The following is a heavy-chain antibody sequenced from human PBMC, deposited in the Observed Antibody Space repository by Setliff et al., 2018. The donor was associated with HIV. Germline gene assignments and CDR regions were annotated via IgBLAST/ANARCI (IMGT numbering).Heavy chain of an antibody. D-gene: IGHD5-18*01. V-gene: IGHV3-15*01. CDR3: ARDFSYGYFFYGMDV. J-gene: IGHJ6*02. CDR1: GFTFNKAW. CDR2: TKSKTDGGTP. Sequence: GGSLRLSCAASGFTFNKAWMSWVRQAPGKGLEWVGRTKSKTDGGTPDYAAPVKGRFTISRDDSKNMLYLQMNTLKTEDTAVYYCARDFSYGYFFYGMDVWGQGTTVTVSS.